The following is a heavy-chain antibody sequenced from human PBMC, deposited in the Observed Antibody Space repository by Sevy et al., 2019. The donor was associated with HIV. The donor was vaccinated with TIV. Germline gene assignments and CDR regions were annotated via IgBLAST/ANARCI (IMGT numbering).Heavy chain of an antibody. CDR1: GFTFSKYS. Sequence: GGSLRLSCEASGFTFSKYSMSWVRQAPGKGLEWVSTFSFGCGRINYADSVKGRFTISRADSKNTLYMKMNSLRAEDTAVYYCAREGCTKPHDYWGQGTLVTVSS. V-gene: IGHV3-23*01. J-gene: IGHJ4*02. CDR3: AREGCTKPHDY. D-gene: IGHD2-8*01. CDR2: FSFGCGRI.